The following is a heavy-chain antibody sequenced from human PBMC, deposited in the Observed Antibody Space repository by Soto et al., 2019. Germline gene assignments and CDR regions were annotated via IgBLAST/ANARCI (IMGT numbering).Heavy chain of an antibody. CDR1: GGCISGSSYY. J-gene: IGHJ6*02. Sequence: TLSLTCTVRGGCISGSSYYGGWMRQPPGKGLEWIGSICYSGSTYYNPSLKSRVTISVDTSKNQFSLKLSSVTAADTAVYYCAGQDRGLVRGAMAPYGMDVWGQGTTVTVS. CDR3: AGQDRGLVRGAMAPYGMDV. V-gene: IGHV4-39*01. D-gene: IGHD3-10*01. CDR2: ICYSGST.